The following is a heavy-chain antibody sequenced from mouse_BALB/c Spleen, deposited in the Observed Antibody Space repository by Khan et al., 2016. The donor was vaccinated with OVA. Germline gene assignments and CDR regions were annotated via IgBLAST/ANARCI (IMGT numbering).Heavy chain of an antibody. CDR3: TNGGYGSPFAY. CDR1: GYTFTSFW. J-gene: IGHJ3*01. CDR2: IDPSKSET. Sequence: QVQLKQSGPELVRPGASVKMFCKALGYTFTSFWINRVKQRPGQGLEWIGMIDPSKSETRLNQKFKDKATLNVDKSSNTAYMQLSRLTSEDSAVTYCTNGGYGSPFAYWVQGTLVTVSA. V-gene: IGHV1S127*01. D-gene: IGHD1-1*01.